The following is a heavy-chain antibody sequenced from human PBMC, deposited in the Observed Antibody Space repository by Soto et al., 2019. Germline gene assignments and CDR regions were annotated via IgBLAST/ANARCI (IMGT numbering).Heavy chain of an antibody. CDR1: GGTFSSYA. Sequence: ASVKVSCKASGGTFSSYAISWVRQAPGQGLEWMGGIIPIFGTANYAQKFQGGVTITADESTSTAHMELSSLGSEDTAVYYCARVPYYYDSSGYFPWDYWGQGTLVTVSS. J-gene: IGHJ4*02. V-gene: IGHV1-69*13. CDR2: IIPIFGTA. D-gene: IGHD3-22*01. CDR3: ARVPYYYDSSGYFPWDY.